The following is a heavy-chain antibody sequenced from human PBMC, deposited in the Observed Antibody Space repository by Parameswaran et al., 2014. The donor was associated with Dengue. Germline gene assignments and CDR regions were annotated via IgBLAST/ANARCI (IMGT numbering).Heavy chain of an antibody. CDR3: ARIPIFTWGYYGMDV. D-gene: IGHD3-3*01. Sequence: WIRQPPGKALEWLAHIFSNDEKSYSTSLKSRLTISKDTSKSQVVLTMTNMDPVDTATYYCARIPIFTWGYYGMDVWGQGTTVTVSS. J-gene: IGHJ6*02. V-gene: IGHV2-26*01. CDR2: IFSNDEK.